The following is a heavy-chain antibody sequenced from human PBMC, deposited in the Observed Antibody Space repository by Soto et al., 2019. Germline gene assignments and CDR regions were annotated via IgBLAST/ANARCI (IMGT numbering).Heavy chain of an antibody. V-gene: IGHV4-34*01. CDR3: ARARITMARGDPRGGYFQH. Sequence: QVQLQQWGAGLLKPSETLSLTCAVYGGSFSGYYWSWIRQPPGKGLEWIGEINHSGSTNYNPSLKSRVTISVDTSQTPFSLTLSSVTAADKAVYYCARARITMARGDPRGGYFQHWGQGTLVTVSS. CDR1: GGSFSGYY. CDR2: INHSGST. D-gene: IGHD3-10*01. J-gene: IGHJ1*01.